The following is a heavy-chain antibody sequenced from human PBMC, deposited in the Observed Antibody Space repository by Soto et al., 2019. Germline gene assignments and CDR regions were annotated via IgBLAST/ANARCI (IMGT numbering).Heavy chain of an antibody. CDR2: ISSSADAT. J-gene: IGHJ5*02. CDR1: GFKFIDYH. Sequence: QVQVVESGGGLVEPGGSLRLSCAVSGFKFIDYHMSWIRQAPRKGLEWISYISSSADATYYADSVKGRVTISRDNANNSLYLHINGLRVEDTREYYCAGRAQGGSYPPIAALGQGTMLIFSS. D-gene: IGHD1-26*01. CDR3: AGRAQGGSYPPIAA. V-gene: IGHV3-11*01.